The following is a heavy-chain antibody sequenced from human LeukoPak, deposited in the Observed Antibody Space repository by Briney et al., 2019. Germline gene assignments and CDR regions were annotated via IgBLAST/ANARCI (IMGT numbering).Heavy chain of an antibody. D-gene: IGHD3-3*01. CDR1: GGSISSYY. V-gene: IGHV4-59*08. J-gene: IGHJ5*02. Sequence: SETLSLTCTVSGGSISSYYWSWIRQPPGKGLEWIGYIYCSGSTNYNPSLKSRVTISVDTSKNQFSLKLSSVTAADTAVYYCARLAPTIFGVVRPRGWFDPWGQGTLVTVSS. CDR2: IYCSGST. CDR3: ARLAPTIFGVVRPRGWFDP.